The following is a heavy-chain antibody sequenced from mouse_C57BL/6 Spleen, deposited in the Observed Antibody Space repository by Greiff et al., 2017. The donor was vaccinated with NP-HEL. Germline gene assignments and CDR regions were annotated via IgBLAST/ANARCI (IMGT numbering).Heavy chain of an antibody. V-gene: IGHV2-5*01. CDR3: AKRGDYDGGDYYAMDY. CDR2: IWRGGST. D-gene: IGHD2-4*01. J-gene: IGHJ4*01. CDR1: GFSLTSYG. Sequence: VQGVESGPGLVQPSQSLSITCTVSGFSLTSYGVHWVRQSPGKGLEWLGVIWRGGSTDYNAAFMSRLSITKDNSKSQVFFKMNSLQADGTAIYYCAKRGDYDGGDYYAMDYWGQGTSLTVSS.